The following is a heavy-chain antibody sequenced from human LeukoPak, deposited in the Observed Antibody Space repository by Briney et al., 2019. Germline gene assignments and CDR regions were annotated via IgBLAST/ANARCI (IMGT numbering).Heavy chain of an antibody. CDR3: AVERGYSYESDY. CDR1: GGSISSSSYY. J-gene: IGHJ4*02. V-gene: IGHV4-39*01. CDR2: IYYSGST. D-gene: IGHD5-18*01. Sequence: SETLSLTCTVPGGSISSSSYYWGWIRQPPGKGLEWIGSIYYSGSTYYNPSLKSRVTISVDTSKNQFSLKLSSVTAADTAVYYCAVERGYSYESDYWGQGTLVTVSS.